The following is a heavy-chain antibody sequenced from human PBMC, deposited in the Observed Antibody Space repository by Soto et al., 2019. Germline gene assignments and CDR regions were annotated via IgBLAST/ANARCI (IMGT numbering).Heavy chain of an antibody. J-gene: IGHJ4*02. D-gene: IGHD3-22*01. CDR3: VKDWGFTMIVTTYFDY. Sequence: PGGSLRLSCSASGFTFSSYAMHWVCQAPEKGLEYVSAISSNGGSTYYADSVKDRLTTSTDNSKNTLYPQMSSLRAEDTAVYYCVKDWGFTMIVTTYFDYWGQGTLVTVSS. CDR2: ISSNGGST. CDR1: GFTFSSYA. V-gene: IGHV3-64D*06.